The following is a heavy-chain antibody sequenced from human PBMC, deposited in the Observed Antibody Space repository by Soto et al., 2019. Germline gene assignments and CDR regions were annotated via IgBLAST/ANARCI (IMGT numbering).Heavy chain of an antibody. CDR1: GFTFSRYG. CDR3: ATDSGSAPFDN. D-gene: IGHD3-10*01. Sequence: PGGSLRLSCAASGFTFSRYGMHWVRQAPGKGLEWVAVIWGDGSKKIYADSVQGRFTISRDNSGDTLFLRMSSLRAEDTAVYYCATDSGSAPFDNWGQGTLVTVSS. J-gene: IGHJ4*02. V-gene: IGHV3-33*01. CDR2: IWGDGSKK.